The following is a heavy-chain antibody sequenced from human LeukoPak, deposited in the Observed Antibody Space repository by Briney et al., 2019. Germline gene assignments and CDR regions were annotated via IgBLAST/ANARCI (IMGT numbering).Heavy chain of an antibody. J-gene: IGHJ5*02. D-gene: IGHD6-19*01. V-gene: IGHV4-61*02. CDR2: IYTSGST. CDR1: GNSISSGDNY. CDR3: ARDRGQWLEEDNWFDP. Sequence: SETLSLTCTVSGNSISSGDNYWSWIRQPAGKGLEWIGRIYTSGSTNYNPSLKSRVTISVDTSKNQFSLKLSSVTAADTAVYYCARDRGQWLEEDNWFDPWGQGTLVTVSS.